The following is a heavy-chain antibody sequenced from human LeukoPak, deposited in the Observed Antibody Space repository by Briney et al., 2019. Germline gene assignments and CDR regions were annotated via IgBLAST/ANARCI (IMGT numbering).Heavy chain of an antibody. CDR2: IQSDGST. Sequence: GGSLRLSCAASGFTFSNFAMHWVRQAPGRGLEWVSIIQSDGSTYQADSVKGRFSISGDNSRTTIFLHMKSLRAEDTAIYYCARGIFQRYWYFDLWGRGTLVTVSS. D-gene: IGHD2/OR15-2a*01. J-gene: IGHJ2*01. CDR3: ARGIFQRYWYFDL. CDR1: GFTFSNFA. V-gene: IGHV3-53*01.